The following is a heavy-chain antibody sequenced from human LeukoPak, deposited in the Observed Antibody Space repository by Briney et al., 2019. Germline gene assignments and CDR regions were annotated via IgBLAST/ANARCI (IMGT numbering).Heavy chain of an antibody. CDR2: ISGSGGDT. J-gene: IGHJ4*02. V-gene: IGHV3-23*01. Sequence: GGSLRLSCAASRFTFDNHAMSWVRQAPGKGLEWVSAISGSGGDTYYTDSVKGRFTISRDKSKNTLFLQVNRLRAEDTAVYYCAKDVCRYNSGCLSFDYWGQGTLVTVSS. CDR3: AKDVCRYNSGCLSFDY. CDR1: RFTFDNHA. D-gene: IGHD6-19*01.